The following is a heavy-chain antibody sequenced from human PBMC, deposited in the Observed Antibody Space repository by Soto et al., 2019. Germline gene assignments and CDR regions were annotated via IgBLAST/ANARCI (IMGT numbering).Heavy chain of an antibody. CDR2: IYYSGST. Sequence: ETLSLTCTFSGGSISSYYWSWIRQPPGKGLEWIGYIYYSGSTNYNPSLKSRVTISVDTSKNQFSLKLSSVTAADTAVYYCARQNRQNRRSYYYYMDVWGKGTTVTVSS. V-gene: IGHV4-59*08. J-gene: IGHJ6*03. CDR3: ARQNRQNRRSYYYYMDV. CDR1: GGSISSYY.